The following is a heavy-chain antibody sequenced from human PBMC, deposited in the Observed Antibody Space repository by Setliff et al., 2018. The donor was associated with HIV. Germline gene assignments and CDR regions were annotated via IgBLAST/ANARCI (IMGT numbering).Heavy chain of an antibody. J-gene: IGHJ3*02. CDR2: INPNSGGT. CDR3: AGVPGRYDSSGYAFDI. Sequence: WASVKVSCKASGYTFTGYYMHWVRQAPGQGLEWMGWINPNSGGTNYAQKFQGRVTMTRDTSISTAYMELSRLRSDDTAVYYCAGVPGRYDSSGYAFDIWGQGTMVTVSS. V-gene: IGHV1-2*02. CDR1: GYTFTGYY. D-gene: IGHD3-22*01.